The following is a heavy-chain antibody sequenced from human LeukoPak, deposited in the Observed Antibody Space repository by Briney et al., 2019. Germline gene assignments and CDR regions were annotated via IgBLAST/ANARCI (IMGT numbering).Heavy chain of an antibody. V-gene: IGHV4-4*09. CDR1: GGSMSPYY. Sequence: SETLSLTCTVSGGSMSPYYWSWIRQPPGEGLEGIGYFYTRGTTHYNPSLKSRVTMSVDTSHDQFLLNLSSVTAADTGVYYCARHGDFWGGRSWFDPWGQGTLVTVSS. CDR2: FYTRGTT. D-gene: IGHD3-3*01. CDR3: ARHGDFWGGRSWFDP. J-gene: IGHJ5*02.